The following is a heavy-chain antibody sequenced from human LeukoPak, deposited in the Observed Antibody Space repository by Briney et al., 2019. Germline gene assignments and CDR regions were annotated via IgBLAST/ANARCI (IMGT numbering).Heavy chain of an antibody. D-gene: IGHD2-2*01. CDR3: ARYAAFYGLRNNWFDP. CDR1: AGSISSHY. Sequence: SETLSLTCTVSAGSISSHYWSWIWQPPGKGLEWIGYIYYSGSTNYNPSLKSRVTISVDTSKNQFSLKLSSVTAADTAVYYCARYAAFYGLRNNWFDPWGQGTLVTVSS. J-gene: IGHJ5*02. CDR2: IYYSGST. V-gene: IGHV4-59*11.